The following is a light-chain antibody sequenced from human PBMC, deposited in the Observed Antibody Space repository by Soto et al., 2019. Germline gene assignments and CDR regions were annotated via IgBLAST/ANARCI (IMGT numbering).Light chain of an antibody. J-gene: IGKJ2*01. CDR3: QQYGSSPPYT. Sequence: ELVLTQSPGTLSLSPGERATLSCRASHSVSSTYLAWYQQKPGQAPRLLLYGASSRATGIPDRFSGSGSGTDFTLTISRLEPEDLAVYYCQQYGSSPPYTFGQGTKLESK. V-gene: IGKV3-20*01. CDR2: GAS. CDR1: HSVSSTY.